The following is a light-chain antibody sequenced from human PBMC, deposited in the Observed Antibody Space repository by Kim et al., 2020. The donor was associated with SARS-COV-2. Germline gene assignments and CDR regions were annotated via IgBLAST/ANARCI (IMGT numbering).Light chain of an antibody. CDR1: ANYD. J-gene: IGLJ1*01. Sequence: QSLLTQPPSVSGAPGQTVTITCSGANYDVQWYQLLPGTAPKLLIYSNFNRPSGVPDRFSGSKSGTSASLAITGLQAEDEAEYSCQSYDTSLRAYVFG. CDR3: QSYDTSLRAYV. V-gene: IGLV1-40*01. CDR2: SNF.